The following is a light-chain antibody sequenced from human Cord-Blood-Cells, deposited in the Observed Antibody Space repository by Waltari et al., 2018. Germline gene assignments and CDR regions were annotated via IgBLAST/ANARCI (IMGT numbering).Light chain of an antibody. V-gene: IGLV3-19*01. CDR1: SLRSYY. CDR2: GKN. Sequence: SSELTQDPAVSVALGQTGRITCQGDSLRSYYASWYQQKPGQAPVLVIYGKNNRPSGIPGRFSGSSSGNTASLTITGAQAEDEADYYCNSRDSSGNHVVFGGGTKLTVL. CDR3: NSRDSSGNHVV. J-gene: IGLJ2*01.